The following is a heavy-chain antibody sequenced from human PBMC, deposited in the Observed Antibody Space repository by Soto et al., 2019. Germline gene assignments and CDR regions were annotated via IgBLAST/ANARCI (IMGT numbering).Heavy chain of an antibody. V-gene: IGHV4-39*01. CDR2: MYYSGAT. D-gene: IGHD3-16*01. Sequence: QLQLQESGPGLVKPSETLSLACTVSGGSISSNSYYWDWIRQPPGKGLEWIGSMYYSGATYHNPSLPSRVTTSVDTSKNQFSLHLSSVTAADTAVYYCARHAAYDSVWGKSDGSDYWGQGTLVTVSS. J-gene: IGHJ4*02. CDR3: ARHAAYDSVWGKSDGSDY. CDR1: GGSISSNSYY.